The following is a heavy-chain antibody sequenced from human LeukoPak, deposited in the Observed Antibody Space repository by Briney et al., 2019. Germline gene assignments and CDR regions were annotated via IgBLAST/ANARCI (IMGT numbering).Heavy chain of an antibody. D-gene: IGHD3-22*01. J-gene: IGHJ4*02. CDR2: IIPIFGTA. CDR1: GGTFSSYA. V-gene: IGHV1-69*05. CDR3: ARKLKYYYDSSGYYDY. Sequence: ASVKVSCKASGGTFSSYAISWVRQAPGQGLEWMGRIIPIFGTANYAQKFQGRVTITTDESTSTAYMELSSLRSEGTAVYYCARKLKYYYDSSGYYDYWGQGTLVTVSS.